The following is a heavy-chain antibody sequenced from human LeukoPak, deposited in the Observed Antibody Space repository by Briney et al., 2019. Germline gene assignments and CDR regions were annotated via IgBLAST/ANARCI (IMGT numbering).Heavy chain of an antibody. J-gene: IGHJ5*02. D-gene: IGHD2-15*01. V-gene: IGHV3-11*01. CDR3: ARDMGRYLYCSGGSCYSPWFDP. CDR2: ISSSGSTI. Sequence: GGSLRLSCAASGFTFSDYYMSWIRQAPGKGLEGVSYISSSGSTIYYADSVKGRFTISRDNAKNSLYLQMNSLRAEDTAVYYCARDMGRYLYCSGGSCYSPWFDPWGQGTLVTVSS. CDR1: GFTFSDYY.